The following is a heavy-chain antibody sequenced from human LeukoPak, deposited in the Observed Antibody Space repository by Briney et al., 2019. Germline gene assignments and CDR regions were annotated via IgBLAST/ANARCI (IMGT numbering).Heavy chain of an antibody. CDR1: GFTFSSYA. Sequence: GGSLRLSCAASGFTFSSYAMSWVRQAPGKGPEWVSAVSGSGFSAYYADSVKGRFTISRDSSKNTVDLQMNRLRAEDTAVYYCAKDRFGYSFGHDDAFDLWGQGTMVTVSS. V-gene: IGHV3-23*01. J-gene: IGHJ3*01. D-gene: IGHD5-18*01. CDR2: VSGSGFSA. CDR3: AKDRFGYSFGHDDAFDL.